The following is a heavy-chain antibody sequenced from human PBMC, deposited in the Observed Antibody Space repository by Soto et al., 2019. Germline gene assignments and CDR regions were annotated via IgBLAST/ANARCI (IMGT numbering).Heavy chain of an antibody. D-gene: IGHD3-22*01. J-gene: IGHJ5*02. CDR2: INAGNGNT. CDR3: ARGSSPYYYDSSGYLCWFDP. CDR1: GYTFTSYA. Sequence: GASVKVSCKASGYTFTSYAMHWVRQAPGQRLEWMGWINAGNGNTKYSQKFQGRVTITRDTSASTAYMELSSLRSEDTAVYYCARGSSPYYYDSSGYLCWFDPWGQGTLVTVSS. V-gene: IGHV1-3*01.